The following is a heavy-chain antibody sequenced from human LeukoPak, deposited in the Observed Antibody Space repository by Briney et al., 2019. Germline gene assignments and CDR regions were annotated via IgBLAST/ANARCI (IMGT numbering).Heavy chain of an antibody. CDR2: IWYDGSNK. V-gene: IGHV3-33*01. Sequence: GGSLRLFCAASGFTFSSYGMHWVRQAPGKGLEWVVVIWYDGSNKYYADSVKGRFTISRDNSKNTLYLQMNSVRAEDTAVYYCARDEGSSWSVDYWGQGTLVTVSS. D-gene: IGHD6-13*01. CDR3: ARDEGSSWSVDY. J-gene: IGHJ4*02. CDR1: GFTFSSYG.